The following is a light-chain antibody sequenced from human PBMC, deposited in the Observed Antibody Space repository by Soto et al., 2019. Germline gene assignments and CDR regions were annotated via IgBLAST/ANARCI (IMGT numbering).Light chain of an antibody. V-gene: IGLV2-14*01. CDR2: EVR. J-gene: IGLJ1*01. CDR3: ISYTDRQSYL. Sequence: QSVLTQPASVSGSPGQSITISCTVTSSDVGGYNYVSWYQQHPVKAPKLMIYEVRNRPSGFSNRFSGSKSGNTASLTISGLQTEDEADYYCISYTDRQSYLFGTGTKVTVL. CDR1: SSDVGGYNY.